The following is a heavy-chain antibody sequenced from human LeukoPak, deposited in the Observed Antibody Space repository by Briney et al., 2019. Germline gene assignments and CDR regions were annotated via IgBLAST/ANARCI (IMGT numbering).Heavy chain of an antibody. J-gene: IGHJ5*02. D-gene: IGHD3-22*01. Sequence: GESLEISCQGSGYSFTSYWIGWVRQMPGKGLEWMGIIYPDDSDTRYSPSFQGQVTISADKSISTAYLQWSSLKASDTAMYYCARLITMIAQFDPWGQGTLVTVSS. CDR3: ARLITMIAQFDP. CDR2: IYPDDSDT. V-gene: IGHV5-51*01. CDR1: GYSFTSYW.